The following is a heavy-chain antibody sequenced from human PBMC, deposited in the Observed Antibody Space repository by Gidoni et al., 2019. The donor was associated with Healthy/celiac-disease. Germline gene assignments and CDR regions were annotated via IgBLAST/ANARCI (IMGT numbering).Heavy chain of an antibody. D-gene: IGHD6-13*01. Sequence: QLQLQESGSGLVKPSQTLSLTCAVSGCSISSGGYSWSWIRQPPGKGLEWIGYIYHSGTTYYNPSLKSRVTISVDRSKNQFSLKLSSVTAADTAVYYCARGAAAAGTVYFQHWGQGTLVTVSS. J-gene: IGHJ1*01. CDR1: GCSISSGGYS. V-gene: IGHV4-30-2*01. CDR3: ARGAAAAGTVYFQH. CDR2: IYHSGTT.